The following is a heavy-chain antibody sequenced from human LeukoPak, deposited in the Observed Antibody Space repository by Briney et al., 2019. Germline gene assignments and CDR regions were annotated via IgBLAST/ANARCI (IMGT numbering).Heavy chain of an antibody. CDR1: GFTFSSYG. V-gene: IGHV3-30*02. Sequence: GGSLRLSCAASGFTFSSYGMHWVRQAPGKGLEWVAFIRYDGSNKYYADSVKGRFTISRDNSKNTLYLQMNSLRAEDTAVYYCAKDKAGSEYYFDYWGQGTLVTVSS. J-gene: IGHJ4*02. CDR2: IRYDGSNK. CDR3: AKDKAGSEYYFDY.